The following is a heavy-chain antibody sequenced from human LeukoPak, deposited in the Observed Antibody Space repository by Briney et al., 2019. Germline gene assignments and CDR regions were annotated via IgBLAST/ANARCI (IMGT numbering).Heavy chain of an antibody. CDR3: ARATTYYYDSSGYYYDHYAFDI. J-gene: IGHJ3*02. CDR2: INPNSGGT. CDR1: GYTFTSYG. V-gene: IGHV1-2*02. D-gene: IGHD3-22*01. Sequence: ASVKVSCKASGYTFTSYGISWVRQAPGQGLEWMGWINPNSGGTNYAQKFQGRVTMTRDTSISTAYMELSRLRSDDTAVYYCARATTYYYDSSGYYYDHYAFDIWGQGTMVTVSS.